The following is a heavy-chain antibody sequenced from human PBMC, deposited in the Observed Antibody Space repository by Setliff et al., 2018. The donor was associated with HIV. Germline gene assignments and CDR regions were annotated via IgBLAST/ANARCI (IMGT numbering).Heavy chain of an antibody. Sequence: ASVKVSCKASGYTFATYGISWVRQAPGQGLEWMGWISPYNGNTNYAQKLQGRVTMTTDTSTSTAYMELRSLRSDDTAVYFCARMRVFLGTTGTRRVDAFDIWGQGTMVTVSS. CDR3: ARMRVFLGTTGTRRVDAFDI. J-gene: IGHJ3*02. CDR1: GYTFATYG. V-gene: IGHV1-18*01. CDR2: ISPYNGNT. D-gene: IGHD1-1*01.